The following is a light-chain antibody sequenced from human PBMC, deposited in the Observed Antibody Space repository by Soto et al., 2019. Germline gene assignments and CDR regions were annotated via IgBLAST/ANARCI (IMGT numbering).Light chain of an antibody. CDR1: SSDVGGYNY. CDR3: SSYAGSNNLRV. J-gene: IGLJ3*02. Sequence: QSALTQPPSASGSPGQSVTISCTGTSSDVGGYNYVSWFQQHPGKAPKLMMYEVNKRPSGVPDRFSGSKSGNTASLTVSGLQAEDEADYYCSSYAGSNNLRVFGGGTQLTVL. CDR2: EVN. V-gene: IGLV2-8*01.